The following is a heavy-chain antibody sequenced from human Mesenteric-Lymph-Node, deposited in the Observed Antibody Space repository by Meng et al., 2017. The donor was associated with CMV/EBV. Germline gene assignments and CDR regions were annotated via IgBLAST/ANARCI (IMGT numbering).Heavy chain of an antibody. CDR1: GYTFTGYY. Sequence: ASVKVSCKASGYTFTGYYMHWVRQAPGQGLEWMGWINPNGGGTNYAQKFQGRVTMTRDTSISTAYMELSRLRSDDTAVYYCARVPASIDTAMVTFYHYYYGMDVWGQGTTVTVSS. J-gene: IGHJ6*02. V-gene: IGHV1-2*02. D-gene: IGHD5-18*01. CDR3: ARVPASIDTAMVTFYHYYYGMDV. CDR2: INPNGGGT.